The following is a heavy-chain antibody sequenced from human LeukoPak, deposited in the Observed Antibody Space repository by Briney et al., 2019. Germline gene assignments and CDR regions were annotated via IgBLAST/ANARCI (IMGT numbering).Heavy chain of an antibody. Sequence: PGGSLRLSCAASGFTFSNYGIHWVRQAPGKGLEWVAVISYDGSNKYYADSVKGRFTISRDNSENTLYLQMNSLRTEDTAVYYCARDGPLWELPHHNWFDPWGQGTLVTVSS. D-gene: IGHD1-26*01. CDR2: ISYDGSNK. CDR3: ARDGPLWELPHHNWFDP. V-gene: IGHV3-30*03. CDR1: GFTFSNYG. J-gene: IGHJ5*02.